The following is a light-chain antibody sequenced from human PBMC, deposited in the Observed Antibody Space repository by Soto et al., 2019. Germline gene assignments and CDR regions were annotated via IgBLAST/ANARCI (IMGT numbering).Light chain of an antibody. CDR3: QQYGSSPLT. CDR1: QSVTSSY. J-gene: IGKJ3*01. V-gene: IGKV3-20*01. Sequence: IVLTQSPGTLSLSPGERATLTCRASQSVTSSYLAWYQQKPGQAPRLLMYGASSRATGIPDRFSGSGSGTDFTLTISRLEPEDFAVYYCQQYGSSPLTFGPG. CDR2: GAS.